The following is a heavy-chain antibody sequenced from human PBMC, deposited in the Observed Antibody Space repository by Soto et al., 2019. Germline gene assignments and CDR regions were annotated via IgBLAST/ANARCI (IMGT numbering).Heavy chain of an antibody. Sequence: QLQLQESGPGLVKPSETLSLTCTVSGGSISSSSYYWGWIRQPPGKGLEWIGSIYYSGSTYYNPSLKSRVNISVDTSKNQFSLKLSSVTAADTAVYYCARDYYDSSGYDYWGQGTLVTVSS. V-gene: IGHV4-39*02. D-gene: IGHD3-22*01. J-gene: IGHJ4*02. CDR1: GGSISSSSYY. CDR2: IYYSGST. CDR3: ARDYYDSSGYDY.